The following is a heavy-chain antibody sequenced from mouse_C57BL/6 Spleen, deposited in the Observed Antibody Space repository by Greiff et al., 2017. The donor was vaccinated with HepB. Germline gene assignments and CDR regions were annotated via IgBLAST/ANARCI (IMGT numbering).Heavy chain of an antibody. CDR1: GISITTGNYR. CDR2: IYYSGTI. CDR3: ARDREIYYGNYLSSF. V-gene: IGHV3-5*01. J-gene: IGHJ2*01. Sequence: VQLQQSGPGLVKPSQTVFLTCTVTGISITTGNYRWSWIRQFPGNKLEWIGYIYYSGTITYNPSLTSRTTITRDTPKNQFFLEMNSLTAEDTATYYCARDREIYYGNYLSSFWGQGTTLTVSS. D-gene: IGHD2-1*01.